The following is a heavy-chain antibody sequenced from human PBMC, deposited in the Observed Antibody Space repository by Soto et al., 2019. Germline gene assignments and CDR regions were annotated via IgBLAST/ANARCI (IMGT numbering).Heavy chain of an antibody. CDR3: ARVGRVYAIRDY. D-gene: IGHD2-8*01. J-gene: IGHJ4*02. V-gene: IGHV4-31*03. Sequence: QVQLQESGPGLVKPSQTLSLTCTVSGGSISSGGYYWSWIRQHPGKGLEWIGYIYYSGSTYYNPSLKSRFTIYVDTSKNQFSLKLSSVTAADTAVYYCARVGRVYAIRDYWGQGTLVTVSS. CDR2: IYYSGST. CDR1: GGSISSGGYY.